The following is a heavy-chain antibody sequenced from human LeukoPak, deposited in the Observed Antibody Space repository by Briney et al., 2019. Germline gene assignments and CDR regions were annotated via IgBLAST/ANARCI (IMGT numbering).Heavy chain of an antibody. CDR1: GYSFTSYW. D-gene: IGHD3-10*01. V-gene: IGHV5-51*01. CDR2: IYPGDSDT. Sequence: GESLKISCKGSGYSFTSYWIGWVRQMPGKGLEWMGIIYPGDSDTRYSPSFQGQVTISADKTIGTAYLQWSSLRASDTAVYYCARLGLVRGVLDYWGQGTLVTVSS. CDR3: ARLGLVRGVLDY. J-gene: IGHJ4*02.